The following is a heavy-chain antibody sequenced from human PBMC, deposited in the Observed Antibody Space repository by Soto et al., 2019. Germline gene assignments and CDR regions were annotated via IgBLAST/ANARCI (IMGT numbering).Heavy chain of an antibody. D-gene: IGHD2-15*01. Sequence: GGSLRLSCAASGFTFRSYWMSWVRQAPGKGLEWVANIKQDGSEKYYVDSVKGRFTISRDNAKNSLYLQMNSLRAEDTAVYYCARVHSAVVADENYFDYWGQGTLVTVSS. V-gene: IGHV3-7*03. J-gene: IGHJ4*02. CDR1: GFTFRSYW. CDR3: ARVHSAVVADENYFDY. CDR2: IKQDGSEK.